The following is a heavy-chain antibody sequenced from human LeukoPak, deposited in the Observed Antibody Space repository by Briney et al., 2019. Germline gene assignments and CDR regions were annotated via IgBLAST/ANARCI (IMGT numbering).Heavy chain of an antibody. Sequence: RGGCLRLSCAASGFTFSSYYMTWGRQAPGKGLEWVASIKQDGSEKYYVDSVKGRFTFSRDNAKNSLYLQMNSLRGEDTAVYYCARDGVPAGFDYWGQGSLVPGSS. CDR1: GFTFSSYY. D-gene: IGHD6-13*01. CDR3: ARDGVPAGFDY. CDR2: IKQDGSEK. J-gene: IGHJ4*02. V-gene: IGHV3-7*04.